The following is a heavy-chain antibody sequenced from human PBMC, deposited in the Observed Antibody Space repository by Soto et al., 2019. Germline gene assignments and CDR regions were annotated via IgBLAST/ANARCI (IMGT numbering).Heavy chain of an antibody. CDR2: IYYSGST. V-gene: IGHV4-59*01. J-gene: IGHJ3*02. Sequence: SETLSLTCTVSGGSISSYYWSWIRQPPGKGLEWIGYIYYSGSTNYNPSLKSRVTISVDTSKNQFSLKLSSVTAADTAVYYCARDSLSPIDFWSGYYTGRAFDIWGQGTMVTVSS. CDR1: GGSISSYY. CDR3: ARDSLSPIDFWSGYYTGRAFDI. D-gene: IGHD3-3*01.